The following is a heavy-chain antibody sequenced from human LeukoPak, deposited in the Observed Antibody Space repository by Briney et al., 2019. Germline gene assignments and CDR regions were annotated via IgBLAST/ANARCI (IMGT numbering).Heavy chain of an antibody. J-gene: IGHJ5*02. D-gene: IGHD2-21*01. CDR3: ARGYYPNWFDP. V-gene: IGHV4-59*01. CDR2: IYYNGST. CDR1: GGSISSYY. Sequence: PSATLSLTCTVSGGSISSYYWSWIRQPPGKGLEWIGFIYYNGSTNYNPSLKSRVTISVDTSKNQFSLKLSSVTAADTAVYYCARGYYPNWFDPWGQGTLVTVSS.